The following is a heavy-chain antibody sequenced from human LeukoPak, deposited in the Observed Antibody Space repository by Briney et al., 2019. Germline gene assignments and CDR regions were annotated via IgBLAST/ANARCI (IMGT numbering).Heavy chain of an antibody. CDR1: GFTFSSYW. CDR2: INSDGSST. V-gene: IGHV3-74*01. D-gene: IGHD2-15*01. Sequence: PGGSLRLSCAASGFTFSSYWMHWVRQAPGKGLVWVSRINSDGSSTSYADSVKGRFTISRDNAKNTLYLQMNSLRAEDTAVYYCAKEGRGYYHYMDVWGKGSTVSVSS. CDR3: AKEGRGYYHYMDV. J-gene: IGHJ6*03.